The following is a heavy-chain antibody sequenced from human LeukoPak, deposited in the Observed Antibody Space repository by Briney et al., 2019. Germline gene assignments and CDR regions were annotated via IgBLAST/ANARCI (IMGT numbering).Heavy chain of an antibody. CDR1: GFMFRKYW. Sequence: PGGSLRLSCAASGFMFRKYWISWVRQAPGKGLEWVANIKDDGSQKNYADSVKGRFTISRDNSKNTLYLQLNSLRTEDTAVYYCASHSGSYYRFDYWGQGTLVTVSS. CDR3: ASHSGSYYRFDY. J-gene: IGHJ4*02. V-gene: IGHV3-7*03. CDR2: IKDDGSQK. D-gene: IGHD1-26*01.